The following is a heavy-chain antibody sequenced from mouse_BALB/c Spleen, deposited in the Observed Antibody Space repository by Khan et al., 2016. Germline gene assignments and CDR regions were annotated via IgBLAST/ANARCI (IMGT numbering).Heavy chain of an antibody. CDR1: GYTFTSNT. CDR2: INPRSSYT. V-gene: IGHV1-4*01. Sequence: QVRLQQSGAELTRPGASVKMSCKASGYTFTSNTMHWVKQRPGQGLEWIGYINPRSSYTNYNQKFKDQATLTEAKSSSTAYMQLKRRTSEDSAVYYCARRTTGYAMDYWGQGTSVTVSS. D-gene: IGHD2-14*01. CDR3: ARRTTGYAMDY. J-gene: IGHJ4*01.